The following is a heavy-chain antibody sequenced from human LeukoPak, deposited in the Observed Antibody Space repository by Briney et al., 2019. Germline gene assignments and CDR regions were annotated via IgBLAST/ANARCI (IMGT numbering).Heavy chain of an antibody. V-gene: IGHV3-9*01. CDR2: ISWNSGSI. Sequence: GRSLRLSCAASGFTFDDYAMHWVRQAPGKGLEWVSGISWNSGSIGYADSVKGRFTISRDNSKNTLYLQMNSLRAEDTAVYYCAKDPRLTMTTVTIGFDYWGQGTLVTVSS. D-gene: IGHD4-17*01. CDR1: GFTFDDYA. CDR3: AKDPRLTMTTVTIGFDY. J-gene: IGHJ4*02.